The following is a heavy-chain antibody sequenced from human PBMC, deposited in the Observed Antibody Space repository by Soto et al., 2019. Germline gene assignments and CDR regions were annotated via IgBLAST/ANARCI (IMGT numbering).Heavy chain of an antibody. V-gene: IGHV3-23*01. CDR2: ISGSGGST. CDR3: AKARTIFGVLEFDY. J-gene: IGHJ4*02. CDR1: GFTFSSYA. Sequence: EVQLLESGGGLVQPGGSLRLSCAASGFTFSSYAMSWVRQAPGKGLEWVSAISGSGGSTYYADSVKGRFTISRDNSKNTLYLQMHCLRAEDKAVYYCAKARTIFGVLEFDYWGQGTLVTVCS. D-gene: IGHD3-3*01.